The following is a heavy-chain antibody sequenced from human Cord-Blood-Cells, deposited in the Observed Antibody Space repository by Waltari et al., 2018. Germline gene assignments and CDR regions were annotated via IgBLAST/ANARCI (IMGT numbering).Heavy chain of an antibody. CDR2: IYYSGST. CDR3: AGLPPGGSSDY. D-gene: IGHD6-6*01. J-gene: IGHJ4*02. Sequence: QLQLQESGPGLVKPSETLSLTCTVSGGSISSSSYYWGWLRQPPGKGLEWIGSIYYSGSTYYNPSLKSRVTISVDTSKNQFSLKLSSVTAADTAVYYCAGLPPGGSSDYWGQGTLVTVSS. V-gene: IGHV4-39*01. CDR1: GGSISSSSYY.